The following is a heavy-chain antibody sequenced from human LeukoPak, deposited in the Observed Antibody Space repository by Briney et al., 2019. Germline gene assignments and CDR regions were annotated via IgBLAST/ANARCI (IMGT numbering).Heavy chain of an antibody. CDR2: INPSGGST. CDR3: ARDLNLVGATVFDY. D-gene: IGHD1-26*01. CDR1: GYTFTSYY. V-gene: IGHV1-46*01. J-gene: IGHJ4*02. Sequence: GASVKVSCKASGYTFTSYYMHWVRQAPGHGLEWMGIINPSGGSTSYAQKFRGRVTMTRDTSTSTVYMELSSLGSEDTAVYYCARDLNLVGATVFDYWGQGTLVTVSS.